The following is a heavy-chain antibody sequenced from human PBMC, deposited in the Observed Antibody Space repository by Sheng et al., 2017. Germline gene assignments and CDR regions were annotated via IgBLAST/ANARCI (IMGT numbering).Heavy chain of an antibody. CDR2: IKGDGSEK. D-gene: IGHD2-21*01. J-gene: IGHJ4*02. Sequence: EVQLVESGGGLVQPGGSLGLSCAGTGFIFSSYWMAWVRQAPGKGLEWVASIKGDGSEKHYVDPVKGRFTISRDNAENSLYLQMNSLRAEDTAVYYCARDLGGCGGNCHPSWGQGTLVTVSS. V-gene: IGHV3-7*01. CDR3: ARDLGGCGGNCHPS. CDR1: GFIFSSYW.